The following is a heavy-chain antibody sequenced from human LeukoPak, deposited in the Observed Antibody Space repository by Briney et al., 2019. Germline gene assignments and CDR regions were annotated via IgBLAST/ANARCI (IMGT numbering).Heavy chain of an antibody. CDR3: AREETYRHQYFFDY. Sequence: ASVKVSCKASGYSFIRYHIHWVRQAPGQGLEWMGVLKLYDGSISHAQKFQGRVTMTSDTSTSTVYMELSSLRSEDTAVYFCAREETYRHQYFFDYWGQGALVTVSS. CDR1: GYSFIRYH. J-gene: IGHJ4*02. V-gene: IGHV1-46*01. D-gene: IGHD3-16*02. CDR2: LKLYDGSI.